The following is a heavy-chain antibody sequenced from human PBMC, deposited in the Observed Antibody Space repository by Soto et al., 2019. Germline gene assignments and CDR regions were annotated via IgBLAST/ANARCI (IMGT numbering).Heavy chain of an antibody. J-gene: IGHJ6*03. CDR1: GGSISSSSYY. D-gene: IGHD5-12*01. CDR3: ARISVASRYMDV. Sequence: QLQLEESGPGLVKASETPSLTCTVSGGSISSSSYYWGWIRQSPGKGLEWIGSFYYSGSTYYSPSLSSRVTISGDTSRKQISLRLSSVTAADTAVYYCARISVASRYMDVWGKGTTVTVSS. CDR2: FYYSGST. V-gene: IGHV4-39*01.